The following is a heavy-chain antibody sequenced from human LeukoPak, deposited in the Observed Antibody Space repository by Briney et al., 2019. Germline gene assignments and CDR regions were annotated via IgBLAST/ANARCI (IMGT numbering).Heavy chain of an antibody. CDR1: GFTVSSNY. CDR2: IYSGGST. Sequence: GGSLRLSCAASGFTVSSNYMSWVRQAPGKGLEWVSVIYSGGSTYYADSVKGRFTISRDNSKNTLYLQMNSLRAEDTAVYYCARDGGGSGGSCYPYCYYYGMDVWGQGTTVTVSS. V-gene: IGHV3-66*01. J-gene: IGHJ6*02. CDR3: ARDGGGSGGSCYPYCYYYGMDV. D-gene: IGHD2-15*01.